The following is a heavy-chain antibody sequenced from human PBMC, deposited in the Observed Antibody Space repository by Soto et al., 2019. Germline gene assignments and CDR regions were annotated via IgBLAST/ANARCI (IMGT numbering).Heavy chain of an antibody. J-gene: IGHJ6*02. V-gene: IGHV3-53*01. D-gene: IGHD2-21*02. CDR2: IYSGGST. Sequence: GGSLRLCCAASGFTVSSNYMSWVRQAPGKGLEWVSIIYSGGSTYYADSVKGRFTISRDNSKNTLYLQMNSLRAEDTAVYYCARLLGDKQYYGIDVWAQGTTVTVSS. CDR3: ARLLGDKQYYGIDV. CDR1: GFTVSSNY.